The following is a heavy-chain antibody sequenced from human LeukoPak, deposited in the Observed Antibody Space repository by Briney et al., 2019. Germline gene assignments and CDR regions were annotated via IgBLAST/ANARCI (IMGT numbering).Heavy chain of an antibody. CDR3: AKVVGDSSGFPFDY. Sequence: GGSLRLSCAASGFTFSSYAMSWVRQAPGKGLEWVSAISGSGGSTYYADSVKGRFTISRDNPKNTLYLQMNSLRAEDTAVYYCAKVVGDSSGFPFDYWGQGTLVTVSS. CDR1: GFTFSSYA. J-gene: IGHJ4*02. CDR2: ISGSGGST. V-gene: IGHV3-23*01. D-gene: IGHD3-22*01.